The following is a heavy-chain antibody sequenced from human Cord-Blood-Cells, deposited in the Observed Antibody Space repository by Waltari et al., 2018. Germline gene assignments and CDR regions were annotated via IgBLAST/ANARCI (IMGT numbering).Heavy chain of an antibody. CDR3: AKEAHSDDPTPGIAAAGPTYWYFDL. J-gene: IGHJ2*01. Sequence: APGKGLEWVSAISGSGGSTYYADSVKGRFTISRDNSKNTLYLQMNSLRAEDTAVYYCAKEAHSDDPTPGIAAAGPTYWYFDLWGRGTLVTVSS. CDR2: ISGSGGST. V-gene: IGHV3-23*01. D-gene: IGHD6-13*01.